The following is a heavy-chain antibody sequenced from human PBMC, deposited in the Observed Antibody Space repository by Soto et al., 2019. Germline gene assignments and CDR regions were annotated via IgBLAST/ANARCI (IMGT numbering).Heavy chain of an antibody. CDR1: GGSISSYY. D-gene: IGHD3-22*01. CDR3: SGSCYYHNSRMYV. J-gene: IGHJ6*02. Sequence: SETLSLTCTVSGGSISSYYWSWIRQPPGKGLEWIGYIYYSGSTNYNPSLKSRVTISVDTSKNQFSLKLSSVTAADTAVYYCSGSCYYHNSRMYVSGQGTSVTVSS. V-gene: IGHV4-59*12. CDR2: IYYSGST.